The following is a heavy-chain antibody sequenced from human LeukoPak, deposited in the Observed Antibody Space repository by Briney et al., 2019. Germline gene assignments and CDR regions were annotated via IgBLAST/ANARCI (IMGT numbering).Heavy chain of an antibody. Sequence: PSETLSLTCTVSGGSISSGGYYWSWIRQHPGKGLEWIGYIYYSGSTYYNPSLKGRVTISVDTSKNQFSLKLSSVTAADTAVYYCARVEMATIDYWGQGTLVTVSS. D-gene: IGHD5-24*01. CDR2: IYYSGST. J-gene: IGHJ4*02. CDR1: GGSISSGGYY. CDR3: ARVEMATIDY. V-gene: IGHV4-31*03.